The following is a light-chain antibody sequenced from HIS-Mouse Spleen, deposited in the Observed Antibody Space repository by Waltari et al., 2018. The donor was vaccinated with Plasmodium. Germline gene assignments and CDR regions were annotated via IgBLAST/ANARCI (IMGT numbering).Light chain of an antibody. CDR2: DVS. CDR1: SSDVGGYHY. Sequence: QSALTQPRSVSGSPGPSVTISCPGTSSDVGGYHYVSWYQQHPGKAPKLMIYDVSKRPSGVPDRFSGSKSGNTASLTISGLQAEDEADYYCCSYAGSYTLVFGGGTKLTVL. V-gene: IGLV2-11*01. CDR3: CSYAGSYTLV. J-gene: IGLJ2*01.